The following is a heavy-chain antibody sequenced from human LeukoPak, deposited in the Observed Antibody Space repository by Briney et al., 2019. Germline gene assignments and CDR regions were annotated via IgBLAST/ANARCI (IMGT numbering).Heavy chain of an antibody. J-gene: IGHJ5*02. Sequence: GGSLRLPCAASGFSFSDSPIHWVRQASGKGPEWVGRIRSKDQNSATAYAESVKGRFTISRDDSKNMAYLQMNSLRIEDTAVYYCESSITKAGGSWGQGTLVTVSS. CDR1: GFSFSDSP. CDR3: ESSITKAGGS. D-gene: IGHD2-21*01. CDR2: IRSKDQNSAT. V-gene: IGHV3-73*01.